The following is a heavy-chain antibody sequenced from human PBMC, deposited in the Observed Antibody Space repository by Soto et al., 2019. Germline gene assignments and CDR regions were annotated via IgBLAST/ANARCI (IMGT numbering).Heavy chain of an antibody. D-gene: IGHD3-10*01. V-gene: IGHV3-30*18. CDR3: AKGEYYDGWGSRFYGMDV. CDR1: GFTFSNYG. J-gene: IGHJ6*02. CDR2: ISYDGSNK. Sequence: GGSLRLSCAASGFTFSNYGMHWVRQAPGKGLEWVAVISYDGSNKYYADSVKGRFTISRDNSKNTLYLQMNSLRDEDTAVYYFAKGEYYDGWGSRFYGMDVWGQGTTVTVSS.